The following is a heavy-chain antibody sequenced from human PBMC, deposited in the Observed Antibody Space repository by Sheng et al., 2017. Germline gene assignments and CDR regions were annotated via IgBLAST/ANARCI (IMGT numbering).Heavy chain of an antibody. J-gene: IGHJ4*02. CDR1: GFTFSSYG. Sequence: QVQLVESGGGVVQPGRSLRLSCAASGFTFSSYGMHWVRQAPGKGLEWVAVIWYDGSNKYYADSVKGRFTISRDNSKNTLYLQMNSLRAEDTAVYYCARGRIAVAGTTGLFDYWGQGTLVTVSS. D-gene: IGHD6-19*01. V-gene: IGHV3-33*01. CDR3: ARGRIAVAGTTGLFDY. CDR2: IWYDGSNK.